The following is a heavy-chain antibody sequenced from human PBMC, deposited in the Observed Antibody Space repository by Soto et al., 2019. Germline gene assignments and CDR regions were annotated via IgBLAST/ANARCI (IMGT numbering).Heavy chain of an antibody. D-gene: IGHD3-22*01. CDR1: GYIFTGNY. Sequence: ASVKVSCKASGYIFTGNYMHWVRQAPGQGLEYMGWINPNNGATNYAQNFQGRVTMTWDTSISTAYMEVRRLRSDDTAVYYCAPHYPESSGYFDQWGQGNMVTV. V-gene: IGHV1-2*02. CDR3: APHYPESSGYFDQ. CDR2: INPNNGAT. J-gene: IGHJ4*02.